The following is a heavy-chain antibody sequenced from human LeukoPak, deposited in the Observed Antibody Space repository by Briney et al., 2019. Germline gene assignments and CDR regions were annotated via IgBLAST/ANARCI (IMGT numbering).Heavy chain of an antibody. J-gene: IGHJ4*02. CDR3: TRAQAETWLVFDY. V-gene: IGHV3-49*04. Sequence: GGSLRLPCTASGFTFGDYAMSWVRQAPGKGLQWVGFIRSKGYGGTTEYAASMKGRFTISRDDSKSIAYLQVNSLKTEDTAVYYCTRAQAETWLVFDYWGQGTLVTVSS. D-gene: IGHD6-19*01. CDR1: GFTFGDYA. CDR2: IRSKGYGGTT.